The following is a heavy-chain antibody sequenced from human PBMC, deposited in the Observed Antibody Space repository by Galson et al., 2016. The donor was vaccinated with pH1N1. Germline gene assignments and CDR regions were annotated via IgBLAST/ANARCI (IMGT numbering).Heavy chain of an antibody. V-gene: IGHV1-69*13. CDR1: GGTFSSYA. CDR2: IIPIAGTA. Sequence: SVKVSCKASGGTFSSYAITWVRQAPGQGLEWTGRIIPIAGTAAYAPILQGRVTITADESTSTVYLELRSLRAVDTAVYFCATHDFWVDRYVYYGLEVWGQGTTLTVAS. CDR3: ATHDFWVDRYVYYGLEV. D-gene: IGHD3-3*01. J-gene: IGHJ6*02.